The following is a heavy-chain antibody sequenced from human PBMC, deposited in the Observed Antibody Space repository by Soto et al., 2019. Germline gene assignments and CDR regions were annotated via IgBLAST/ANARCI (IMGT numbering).Heavy chain of an antibody. CDR1: GGSISSYY. CDR3: ARDYGGNSPWYYYYYYGMDV. Sequence: ETLSLTCTVSGGSISSYYWSWIRQPPGKGLEWITYIYSGGSTYYNPSLKSRVTISVDTSKNQFSLKLSSVTAADTAVYYCARDYGGNSPWYYYYYYGMDVWGQGTTVTVSS. CDR2: IYSGGST. D-gene: IGHD4-17*01. J-gene: IGHJ6*02. V-gene: IGHV4-4*08.